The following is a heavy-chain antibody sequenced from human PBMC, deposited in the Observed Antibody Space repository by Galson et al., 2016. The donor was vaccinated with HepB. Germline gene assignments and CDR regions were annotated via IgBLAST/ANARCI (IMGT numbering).Heavy chain of an antibody. CDR2: IYYSGST. CDR3: ARREGYTSGRYWFDP. V-gene: IGHV4-59*01. J-gene: IGHJ5*02. Sequence: SETLSLTCSVSGASITDYYWGWIRQPPGKGLEYIGYIYYSGSTNYNPSLRSRVTMSLDTPKKHFSLNLTSVTAADTAIYFWARREGYTSGRYWFDPWGPGILVTVSS. D-gene: IGHD6-19*01. CDR1: GASITDYY.